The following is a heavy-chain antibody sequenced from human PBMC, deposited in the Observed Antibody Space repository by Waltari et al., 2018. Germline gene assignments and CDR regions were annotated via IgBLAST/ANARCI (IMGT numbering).Heavy chain of an antibody. D-gene: IGHD4-17*01. CDR2: IYTSGRP. CDR3: ARDFNYGDYVGWFDP. Sequence: QVQLQESGPGLVKPSETLSLTCTVSGGSISSYYWSWIRQPAGKGLEWIGRIYTSGRPNYNPALKSRVTMSVDTAKNQFSLKLSSVTAADTAVYYCARDFNYGDYVGWFDPWGQGTLVTVSS. V-gene: IGHV4-4*07. CDR1: GGSISSYY. J-gene: IGHJ5*02.